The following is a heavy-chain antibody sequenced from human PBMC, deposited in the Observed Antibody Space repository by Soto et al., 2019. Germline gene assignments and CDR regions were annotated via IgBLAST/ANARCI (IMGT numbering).Heavy chain of an antibody. J-gene: IGHJ3*02. D-gene: IGHD3-10*01. CDR3: AISEVFDPGSYYNSVGAFDI. CDR1: GGTFSSYA. Sequence: SVKVSCKASGGTFSSYAISWVRQAPGQGLEWMGGIIPIFGTANYAQKFQGRVTITADESTSTAYMELSSLRSEDTAVYYCAISEVFDPGSYYNSVGAFDIWGQGTMVTVSS. V-gene: IGHV1-69*13. CDR2: IIPIFGTA.